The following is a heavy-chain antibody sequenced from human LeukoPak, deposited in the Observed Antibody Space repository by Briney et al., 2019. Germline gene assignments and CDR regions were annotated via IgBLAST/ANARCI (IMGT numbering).Heavy chain of an antibody. D-gene: IGHD6-13*01. CDR3: AKEDFRSSLDAFDI. J-gene: IGHJ3*02. V-gene: IGHV3-64*01. CDR1: GFTFSSYA. CDR2: ISSNGGST. Sequence: GGSLRLSCAASGFTFSSYAMHWVRQAPGKGLEYVSAISSNGGSTYYANSVKGRFTISRDNSKNTLYLQMNSLRAEDTAVYYCAKEDFRSSLDAFDIWGRGTMVTVSS.